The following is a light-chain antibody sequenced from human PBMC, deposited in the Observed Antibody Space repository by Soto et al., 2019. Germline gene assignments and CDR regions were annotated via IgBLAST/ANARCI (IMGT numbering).Light chain of an antibody. CDR1: SRDIGNYNY. J-gene: IGLJ1*01. V-gene: IGLV2-14*01. Sequence: QSVLTQPASVSGSPGQSITISCTGTSRDIGNYNYVSWYQQDPGKAPKLIIYEVSNRPSGVSSRFSGSKSDNTASLTISGLQAEDEADYYCSSYTTTNTLYVFGTGTKVTVL. CDR2: EVS. CDR3: SSYTTTNTLYV.